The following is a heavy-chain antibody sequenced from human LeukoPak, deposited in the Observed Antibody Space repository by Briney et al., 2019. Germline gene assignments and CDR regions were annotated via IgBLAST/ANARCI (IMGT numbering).Heavy chain of an antibody. J-gene: IGHJ3*02. D-gene: IGHD6-6*01. CDR3: ARDRAARWDDAFDI. CDR1: GGSISTYY. Sequence: SETLSLTCTVSGGSISTYYWSWVRQPPGKGLEWIGYIYYSGSTNYNPSLKSRVTISLDTPKNQFSLKLSSVTAADTAVYYCARDRAARWDDAFDIWGQGTMVTVSS. CDR2: IYYSGST. V-gene: IGHV4-59*12.